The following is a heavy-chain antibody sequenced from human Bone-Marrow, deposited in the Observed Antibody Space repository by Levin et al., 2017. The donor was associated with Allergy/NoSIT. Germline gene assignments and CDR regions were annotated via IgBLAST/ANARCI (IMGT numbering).Heavy chain of an antibody. CDR1: GFTFSSYA. CDR2: ISYDGSNK. J-gene: IGHJ3*02. V-gene: IGHV3-30-3*01. D-gene: IGHD6-13*01. CDR3: ARVSGRQQLVRSAFDI. Sequence: GESLKISCAASGFTFSSYAMHWVRQAPGKGLEWVAVISYDGSNKYYADSVKGRFTISRDNSKNTLYLQMNSLRAEDTAVYYCARVSGRQQLVRSAFDIWGQGTMVTVSS.